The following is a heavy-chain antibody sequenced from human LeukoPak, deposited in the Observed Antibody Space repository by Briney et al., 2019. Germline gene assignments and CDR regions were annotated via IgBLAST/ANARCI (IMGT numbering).Heavy chain of an antibody. CDR1: GFTFSNHW. Sequence: GGSLRLSCAASGFTFSNHWMHWVRQAPGKGLMWVSRINRDGSRTDYADSVKGRFAISRDDAKNTLYLQVNSLRAEDTAVYFCARGGSDTAMAHDYWGQGTLVTVSS. D-gene: IGHD5-18*01. CDR3: ARGGSDTAMAHDY. J-gene: IGHJ4*02. CDR2: INRDGSRT. V-gene: IGHV3-74*01.